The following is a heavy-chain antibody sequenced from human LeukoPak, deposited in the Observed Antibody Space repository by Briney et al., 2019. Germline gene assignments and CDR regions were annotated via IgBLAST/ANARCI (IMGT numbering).Heavy chain of an antibody. Sequence: ASVKVSCKVSGYTLTELSMHWVRQAPGKGLEWMGGFGPEDGETIYAQKFQGRVTMTEDTSTDTAYMELSSLRSEDTAVYYCATGTGYSYGYDFDYWGQGTLVTVSS. CDR1: GYTLTELS. D-gene: IGHD5-18*01. J-gene: IGHJ4*02. CDR3: ATGTGYSYGYDFDY. V-gene: IGHV1-24*01. CDR2: FGPEDGET.